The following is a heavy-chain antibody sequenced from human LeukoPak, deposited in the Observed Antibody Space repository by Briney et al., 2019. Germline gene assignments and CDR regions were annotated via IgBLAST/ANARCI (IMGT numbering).Heavy chain of an antibody. CDR1: GFTFSSYG. Sequence: GKSLRLSCAASGFTFSSYGMHWVRQAPGKGLEWVSIISFDGSNKYYTDSVKGRFTISRDNSKNTLFLQMNSLRAEDTAVYYCARDGGSGRPFDYWGQGTLVTVSS. CDR2: ISFDGSNK. J-gene: IGHJ4*02. CDR3: ARDGGSGRPFDY. V-gene: IGHV3-30*03. D-gene: IGHD3-10*01.